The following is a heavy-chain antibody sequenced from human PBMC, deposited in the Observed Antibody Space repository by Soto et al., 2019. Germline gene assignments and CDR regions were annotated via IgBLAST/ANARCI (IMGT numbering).Heavy chain of an antibody. V-gene: IGHV4-31*03. CDR3: ARDQRYYGSGSYSFDY. CDR2: IYYSGST. CDR1: GGSISSGGYY. J-gene: IGHJ4*02. D-gene: IGHD3-10*01. Sequence: SETLSLTCTVSGGSISSGGYYWSWIRQHPGKGLEWIGYIYYSGSTYYNPSLKSRVTISVDTSKNQFSLKLSSVTAADTAVYYCARDQRYYGSGSYSFDYWGQGTLVTVSS.